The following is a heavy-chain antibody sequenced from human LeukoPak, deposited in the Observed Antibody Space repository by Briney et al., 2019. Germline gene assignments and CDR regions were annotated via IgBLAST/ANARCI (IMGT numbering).Heavy chain of an antibody. Sequence: ASVKVSCKASGGTFSSYAISWVRQAPGQGLEWMGWINTNTGNPTYAQGFTGRFVFSFDTSVSTAYLQISSLKAEDTAVYYCARDRSSRWGSSGPPFQHWGQGTLVTVSS. J-gene: IGHJ1*01. CDR1: GGTFSSYA. D-gene: IGHD6-19*01. V-gene: IGHV7-4-1*02. CDR3: ARDRSSRWGSSGPPFQH. CDR2: INTNTGNP.